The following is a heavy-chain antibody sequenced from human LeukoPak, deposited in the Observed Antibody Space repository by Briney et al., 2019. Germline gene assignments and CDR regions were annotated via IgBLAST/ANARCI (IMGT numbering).Heavy chain of an antibody. J-gene: IGHJ3*02. CDR3: ARDYYDSSGLFAFDI. CDR2: IYYSGST. Sequence: SEALSLTCTVSGGSISSYYWSWIRQPPGKGLEWIGYIYYSGSTNYNPSLKSRVTISVDTSKNQFSLKLSSVTAADTAVYYCARDYYDSSGLFAFDIWGQGTTVTVSS. CDR1: GGSISSYY. V-gene: IGHV4-59*01. D-gene: IGHD3-22*01.